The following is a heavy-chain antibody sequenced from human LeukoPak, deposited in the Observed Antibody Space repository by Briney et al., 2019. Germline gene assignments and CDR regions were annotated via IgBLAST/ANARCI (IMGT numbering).Heavy chain of an antibody. V-gene: IGHV3-30*03. CDR2: ISDDGSNK. J-gene: IGHJ4*02. Sequence: PGGSLRLSRAASGFTFSSYGMHWVRQAPGKGLEWVAVISDDGSNKYYVDSVKGRFTISRDNSKNTLYLQMNSLRAEDTAVFYCASSPTYCSSTSCYINYWGQGALVTVSS. CDR1: GFTFSSYG. CDR3: ASSPTYCSSTSCYINY. D-gene: IGHD2-2*02.